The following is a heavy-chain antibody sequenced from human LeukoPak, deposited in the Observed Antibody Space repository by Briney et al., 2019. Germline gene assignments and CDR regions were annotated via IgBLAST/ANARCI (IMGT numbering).Heavy chain of an antibody. CDR1: GFTFSSYG. D-gene: IGHD5-12*01. CDR3: AKDSNSGYVSVGPNY. CDR2: VRYDGSNE. Sequence: PGGSLRLSCAASGFTFSSYGMYWVRQAPGKGLEWVTFVRYDGSNEYYADSVKGRFTISRDNSKNTLYLQMNSLTTEDTGVYSCAKDSNSGYVSVGPNYWGLGTLVTVSS. J-gene: IGHJ4*02. V-gene: IGHV3-30*02.